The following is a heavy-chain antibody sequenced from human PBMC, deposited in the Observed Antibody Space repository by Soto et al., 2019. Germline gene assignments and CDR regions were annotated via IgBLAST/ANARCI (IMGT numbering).Heavy chain of an antibody. D-gene: IGHD5-18*01. CDR2: ISYDGSNK. Sequence: QVQLVESGGGVVQPGRSLRLSCAASGFTFSSYAMHWVHQAPGKGLEWVAVISYDGSNKYYADSVKGRFTISRDNSKNTLYLQMNSLRAEDTAVYYCARGASDTAMVTSDWYFDLWGRGTLVTVSS. CDR3: ARGASDTAMVTSDWYFDL. J-gene: IGHJ2*01. V-gene: IGHV3-30-3*01. CDR1: GFTFSSYA.